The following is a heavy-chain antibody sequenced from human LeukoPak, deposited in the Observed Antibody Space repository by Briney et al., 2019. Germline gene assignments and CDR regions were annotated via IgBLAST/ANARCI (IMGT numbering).Heavy chain of an antibody. D-gene: IGHD6-19*01. CDR2: INHSGST. V-gene: IGHV4-34*01. Sequence: SETLSLTCAVYGGSFSGYYWSWIRQPPGKGLEWIGEINHSGSTNYNPSLKSRVTISVDTSKNQFSLKLSSVTAADTAVYYCARGSSGWYRLSGYFDYWGQGTLVTVSS. CDR1: GGSFSGYY. CDR3: ARGSSGWYRLSGYFDY. J-gene: IGHJ4*02.